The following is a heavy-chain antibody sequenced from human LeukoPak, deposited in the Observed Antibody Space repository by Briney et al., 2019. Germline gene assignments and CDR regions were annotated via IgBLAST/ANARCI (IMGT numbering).Heavy chain of an antibody. Sequence: GGSPRLSCAASGFTFSSYAMSWVRQAPGKGLEWVSAISGSGGSTYYADSVKGRFTISRDNSKNTLYLQMNSLRAEDTAVYYCAKDRDTMVRGVSMGFDYWGQGTLVTVSS. V-gene: IGHV3-23*01. CDR2: ISGSGGST. J-gene: IGHJ4*02. CDR3: AKDRDTMVRGVSMGFDY. D-gene: IGHD3-10*01. CDR1: GFTFSSYA.